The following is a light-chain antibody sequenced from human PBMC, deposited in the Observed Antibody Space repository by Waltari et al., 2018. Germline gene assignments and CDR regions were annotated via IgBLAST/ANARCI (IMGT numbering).Light chain of an antibody. J-gene: IGLJ2*01. CDR2: LNSDGSH. V-gene: IGLV4-69*01. CDR3: QTWGTGIVV. Sequence: QLVLTQSPSASASLGASVTLTCTLSSGHSSYAIAWHPQQPEKGPRYLMKLNSDGSHSKGDGIPDRFSGSSSGAERYLTISSLQSEDEADYYCQTWGTGIVVFGGGTKLTVL. CDR1: SGHSSYA.